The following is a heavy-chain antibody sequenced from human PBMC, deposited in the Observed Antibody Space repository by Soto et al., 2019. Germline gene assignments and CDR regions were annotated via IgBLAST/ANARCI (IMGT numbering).Heavy chain of an antibody. V-gene: IGHV3-21*01. CDR3: ARDNLAFQGAFDL. CDR1: GFVFSDFQ. J-gene: IGHJ4*02. D-gene: IGHD3-16*01. CDR2: ITGTSAFT. Sequence: GGSLRLSCAASGFVFSDFQFNWVRQAPGGGLEWLSSITGTSAFTEYAESIEGRFTISRDNPNKLLFLHMDNLRPEDTAVYYCARDNLAFQGAFDLWGQGTLVTVAS.